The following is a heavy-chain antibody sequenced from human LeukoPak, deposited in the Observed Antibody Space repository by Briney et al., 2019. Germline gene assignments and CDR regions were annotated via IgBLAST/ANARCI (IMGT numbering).Heavy chain of an antibody. Sequence: ASVKVSCKASGYTFTSYDINWVRQATGQGLEWMGWMNPNSGNTGYAQKFQGRVTMTRNTPISTAYMGLSSLRSEDTAVYYCARGSEIPNWFDPWGQGTLVTVSS. CDR1: GYTFTSYD. CDR3: ARGSEIPNWFDP. CDR2: MNPNSGNT. D-gene: IGHD2-21*01. V-gene: IGHV1-8*01. J-gene: IGHJ5*02.